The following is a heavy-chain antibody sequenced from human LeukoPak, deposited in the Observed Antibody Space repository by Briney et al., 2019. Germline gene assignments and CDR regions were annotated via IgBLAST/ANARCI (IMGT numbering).Heavy chain of an antibody. CDR1: GFTFSDYY. D-gene: IGHD4-11*01. CDR3: ARSWASNYGDY. V-gene: IGHV3-11*04. CDR2: ISNSGSTI. J-gene: IGHJ4*02. Sequence: GGSLRLSCAASGFTFSDYYMSWLRQAPGKGREWVSYISNSGSTIYYADSLKGRFTVSRDNAKNSLYLQMNILRDEDTAVYYCARSWASNYGDYWGQGTLVTVSS.